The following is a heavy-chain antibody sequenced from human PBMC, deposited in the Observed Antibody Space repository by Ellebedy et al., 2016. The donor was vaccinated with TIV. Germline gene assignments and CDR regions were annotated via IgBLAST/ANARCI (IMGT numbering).Heavy chain of an antibody. CDR1: GYTFTSYY. D-gene: IGHD3-22*01. Sequence: ASVKVSXXASGYTFTSYYMHWVRQAPGQGLEWMGIINPSGGSTSYAQKFQGRVTMTRDTSTSTVYMELSSLRSEDTAVYYCARAPRPGGYYDSSGYLLDYWGQGTLVTVSS. CDR2: INPSGGST. J-gene: IGHJ4*02. CDR3: ARAPRPGGYYDSSGYLLDY. V-gene: IGHV1-46*01.